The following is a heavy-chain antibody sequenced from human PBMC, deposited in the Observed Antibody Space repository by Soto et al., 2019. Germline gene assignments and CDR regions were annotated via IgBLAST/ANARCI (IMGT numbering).Heavy chain of an antibody. CDR2: IWYDGSNK. J-gene: IGHJ6*02. V-gene: IGHV3-33*01. CDR3: ARDFSYYGSGSYYKDYYYYGMDV. CDR1: GFTFSSYG. D-gene: IGHD3-10*01. Sequence: QVQLVESGGGVVQPGRSLRLSCAASGFTFSSYGMHWVRQAPGKGLEWVAVIWYDGSNKYYADSVKGRFTISRDNSKNTLYLQMNRLRVEDTAVYYCARDFSYYGSGSYYKDYYYYGMDVWGQGTTVTVSS.